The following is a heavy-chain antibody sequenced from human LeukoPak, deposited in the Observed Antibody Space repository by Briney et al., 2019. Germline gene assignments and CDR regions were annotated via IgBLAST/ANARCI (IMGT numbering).Heavy chain of an antibody. CDR1: GYTFTSYG. V-gene: IGHV1-18*01. CDR2: ISAYNGNT. D-gene: IGHD2-15*01. Sequence: ASVKVSCKASGYTFTSYGISWVRQAPGQGLEWMGWISAYNGNTNYAQKLQGRVTMTTDTSTSTAYMELRSLRSDDTAAYYCARDRGYCSGGSCPLFDYWGQGTLVTVSS. CDR3: ARDRGYCSGGSCPLFDY. J-gene: IGHJ4*02.